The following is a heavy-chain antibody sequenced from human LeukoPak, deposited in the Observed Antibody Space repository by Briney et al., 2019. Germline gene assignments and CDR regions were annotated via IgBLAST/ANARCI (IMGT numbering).Heavy chain of an antibody. Sequence: PSETLSLTCAVYGGSFSGYYWSWIRQPPGKGLEWIGEINHSGSNNYNPSLKSRVTISVDTSKNQFSMKLSSVTAADTAVYYCARQYSSGWYNWFDPWGQGTLVTVSS. D-gene: IGHD6-19*01. V-gene: IGHV4-34*01. CDR3: ARQYSSGWYNWFDP. J-gene: IGHJ5*02. CDR2: INHSGSN. CDR1: GGSFSGYY.